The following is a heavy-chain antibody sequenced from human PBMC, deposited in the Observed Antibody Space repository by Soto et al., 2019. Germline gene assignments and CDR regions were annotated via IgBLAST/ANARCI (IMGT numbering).Heavy chain of an antibody. CDR2: IIPIFGTA. Sequence: QVQLVQSGAEVKKPGSSVKVSCKASGGTFSSYAISWVRQAPGQGLEWMGGIIPIFGTANYAQKFQGRVTITADEATSTAYMELSSLRSEDTAVYYCVWAAYYYYGMDVWGQGTTVTGSS. J-gene: IGHJ6*02. V-gene: IGHV1-69*01. CDR3: VWAAYYYYGMDV. CDR1: GGTFSSYA. D-gene: IGHD2-15*01.